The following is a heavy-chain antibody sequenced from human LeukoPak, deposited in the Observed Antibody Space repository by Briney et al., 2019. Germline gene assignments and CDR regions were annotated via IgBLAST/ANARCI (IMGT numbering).Heavy chain of an antibody. J-gene: IGHJ4*02. CDR3: ARPLYCTGTNCLDY. Sequence: PSQTLSLTCTVSGGSIRTSNYYWGWIRQPPGKGLEWIGSISHSGNTYYNPSLKSRVTISIDTSKNQFSLKLSSVTATDTAVYYCARPLYCTGTNCLDYWGQGTLVTVSS. V-gene: IGHV4-39*01. CDR2: ISHSGNT. CDR1: GGSIRTSNYY. D-gene: IGHD2-2*01.